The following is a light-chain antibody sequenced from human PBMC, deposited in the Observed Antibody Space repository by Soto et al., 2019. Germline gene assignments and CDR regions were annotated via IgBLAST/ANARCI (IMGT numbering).Light chain of an antibody. Sequence: QSALTHPASVSGSPGQSITISCTGTSSDVGGYNYVSWYQQLPGKAPKLMIYDVSNRPSGVSNRFSGSKSGNTASLTISGLQAEDEADYYCSSYTSSSPFVFGTGTKLTVL. CDR1: SSDVGGYNY. CDR2: DVS. J-gene: IGLJ1*01. CDR3: SSYTSSSPFV. V-gene: IGLV2-14*01.